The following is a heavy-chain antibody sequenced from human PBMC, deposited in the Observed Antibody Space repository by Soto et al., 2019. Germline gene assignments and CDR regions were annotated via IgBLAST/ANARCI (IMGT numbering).Heavy chain of an antibody. Sequence: SETLSLTCAVYGGSFSGYYWSWIRQPPGKGLEWIGEINHSGSTNYNPSLKSRVTISVDTSKNQFSLKLSSVTAADTAVYYCVGQYDILNEGYFDYWGQGTLVTVSS. V-gene: IGHV4-34*01. CDR1: GGSFSGYY. CDR3: VGQYDILNEGYFDY. CDR2: INHSGST. D-gene: IGHD3-9*01. J-gene: IGHJ4*02.